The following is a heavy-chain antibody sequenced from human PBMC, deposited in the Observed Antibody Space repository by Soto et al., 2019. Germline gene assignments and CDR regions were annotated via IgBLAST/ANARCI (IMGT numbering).Heavy chain of an antibody. V-gene: IGHV5-51*03. Sequence: PGESLKISCMGSGFTSNNNWIAWVRQMPGKGLEWMGIIYPSDSDTRYSPSFQGQVTISADKSISTAYLQWTSLKASDTATYYCAAAIGVTESAYFHHWGQGTRVTVSS. CDR2: IYPSDSDT. CDR1: GFTSNNNW. CDR3: AAAIGVTESAYFHH. J-gene: IGHJ1*01. D-gene: IGHD6-19*01.